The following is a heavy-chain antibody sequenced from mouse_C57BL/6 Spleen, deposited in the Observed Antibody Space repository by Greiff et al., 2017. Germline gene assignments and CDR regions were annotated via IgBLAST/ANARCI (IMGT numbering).Heavy chain of an antibody. J-gene: IGHJ2*01. CDR2: INPSTGGT. Sequence: VQLKQSGPELVKPGASVKISCKASGYSFTGYYMNWVKQSPEKSLEWIGEINPSTGGTTYNQKFKAKATLTVDKSSSTAYMQLKSLTSEDSAVYYCAKLTGTGFDYWGQGTTLTVSS. CDR1: GYSFTGYY. D-gene: IGHD4-1*01. V-gene: IGHV1-42*01. CDR3: AKLTGTGFDY.